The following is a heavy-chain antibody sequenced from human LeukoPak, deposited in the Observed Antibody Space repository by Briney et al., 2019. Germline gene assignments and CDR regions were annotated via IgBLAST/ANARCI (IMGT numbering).Heavy chain of an antibody. CDR1: GFTFSSYS. J-gene: IGHJ5*02. CDR3: ARDPLPYSSSWYPTRTGSSEKNWFDP. V-gene: IGHV3-21*01. D-gene: IGHD6-13*01. Sequence: GGSLRLSCAASGFTFSSYSMNWVRQAPGKGLEWVSSISSSSSSYIYYADSVKGRFTISRDNAKNSLYLQMNSLRAEDTAVYYCARDPLPYSSSWYPTRTGSSEKNWFDPWGQGTLVTVSS. CDR2: ISSSSSSYI.